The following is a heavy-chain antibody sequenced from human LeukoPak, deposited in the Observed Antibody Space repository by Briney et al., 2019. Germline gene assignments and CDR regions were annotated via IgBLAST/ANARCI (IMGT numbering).Heavy chain of an antibody. Sequence: GGSLRLSCVTSEFTFSSYGMSWVRQAPGKGLEWVSGISSSGGSTYYADSVKGRFTISRDDSKNTVYLQMNRLRADNTALYYCAKDRQWLGQRPSNFDYWGQGTLVTVSS. J-gene: IGHJ4*02. CDR1: EFTFSSYG. V-gene: IGHV3-23*01. D-gene: IGHD6-19*01. CDR2: ISSSGGST. CDR3: AKDRQWLGQRPSNFDY.